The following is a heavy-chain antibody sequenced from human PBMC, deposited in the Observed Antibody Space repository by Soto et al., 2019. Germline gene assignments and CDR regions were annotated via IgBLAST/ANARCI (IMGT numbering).Heavy chain of an antibody. CDR2: IYYGGST. CDR3: ARQRVGGRGAFDI. Sequence: SETLSLTCTVSGGSISSSNYYWGWIRQPPGKGLEWIGSIYYGGSTYYNPSRKTRVTISVDTSKKQFSLKLNYVTAADPALYYCARQRVGGRGAFDIWGQGTMVTVSS. D-gene: IGHD1-26*01. J-gene: IGHJ3*02. V-gene: IGHV4-39*01. CDR1: GGSISSSNYY.